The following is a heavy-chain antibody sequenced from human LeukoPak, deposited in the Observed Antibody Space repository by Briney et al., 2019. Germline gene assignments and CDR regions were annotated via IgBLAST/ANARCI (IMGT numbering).Heavy chain of an antibody. D-gene: IGHD1-7*01. CDR3: AAGTPIDGWQGSIDY. Sequence: GGSLRLSCVASGFTFSSYGMHWVRQAPGKGLEGVTFIRYDGSNKYYADSVKGRFTISRDNSKNTLYLQMNSLRAEDTAVYYCAAGTPIDGWQGSIDYWGQGTLVTVSS. J-gene: IGHJ4*02. V-gene: IGHV3-30*02. CDR1: GFTFSSYG. CDR2: IRYDGSNK.